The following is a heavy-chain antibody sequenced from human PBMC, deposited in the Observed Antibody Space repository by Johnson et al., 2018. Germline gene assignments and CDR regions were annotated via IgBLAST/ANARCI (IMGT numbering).Heavy chain of an antibody. Sequence: VQLVESGGGLVQPGRSLRLSCAASGFTFSSYSMNWVRQAPGKGLEWVSYISSSSSTIYYADSVKGRFTTSRDNAKNSLYLQMNSLRDEDTAVYYCARVQDSSGYYDSNWGQGTMVTVSS. V-gene: IGHV3-48*02. CDR1: GFTFSSYS. D-gene: IGHD3-22*01. J-gene: IGHJ3*01. CDR2: ISSSSSTI. CDR3: ARVQDSSGYYDSN.